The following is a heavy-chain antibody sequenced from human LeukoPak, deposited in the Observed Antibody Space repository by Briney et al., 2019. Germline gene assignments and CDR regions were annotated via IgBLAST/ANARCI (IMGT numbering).Heavy chain of an antibody. Sequence: PSETLSLTCTVSGGSISSGGYYWSRIRQHPGKGLEWIGYIYYSGSTYYNPSLKSRVTISVDTSKNQFSLKLSSVTAADTAVYYCAREGEYYYGSRSYRDYWGQGTLVTVSS. CDR1: GGSISSGGYY. CDR2: IYYSGST. J-gene: IGHJ4*02. V-gene: IGHV4-31*03. D-gene: IGHD3-10*01. CDR3: AREGEYYYGSRSYRDY.